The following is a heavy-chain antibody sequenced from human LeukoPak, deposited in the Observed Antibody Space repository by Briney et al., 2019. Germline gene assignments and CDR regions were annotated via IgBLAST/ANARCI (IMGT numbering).Heavy chain of an antibody. D-gene: IGHD3-10*01. CDR2: ISSSSSYI. CDR1: GFTFSSYS. Sequence: PGGSLRLSCAASGFTFSSYSMNWVRQAPGKGLEWVSCISSSSSYIYYADSVKGRFTISRDNAKNSLYLQMNSLRAEDTAVYYCAREGLWFGELTPHYYYYMDVWGKGTTVTVSS. CDR3: AREGLWFGELTPHYYYYMDV. J-gene: IGHJ6*03. V-gene: IGHV3-21*01.